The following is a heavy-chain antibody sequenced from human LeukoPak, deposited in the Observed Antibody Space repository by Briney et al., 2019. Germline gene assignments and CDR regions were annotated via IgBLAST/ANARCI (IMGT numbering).Heavy chain of an antibody. CDR3: ARGDCGGDCYLPLYYFDY. CDR1: GYTFTGYY. CDR2: INPSGGST. Sequence: GASAKVSCKASGYTFTGYYMHWVRQAPGQGLEWMGIINPSGGSTSYAQKFQGRVTMTRDMSTSTVYMELSSLRSEDTAVYYCARGDCGGDCYLPLYYFDYWGQGTLVTVSS. D-gene: IGHD2-21*02. J-gene: IGHJ4*02. V-gene: IGHV1-46*01.